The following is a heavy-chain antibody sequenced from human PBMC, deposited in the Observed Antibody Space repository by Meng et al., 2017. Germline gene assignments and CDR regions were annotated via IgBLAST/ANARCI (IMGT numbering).Heavy chain of an antibody. J-gene: IGHJ4*02. D-gene: IGHD6-25*01. CDR2: INPKSGDT. V-gene: IGHV1-2*06. CDR1: GYNFPDYY. Sequence: VRLEQAGGEWKKPGASVKVSCKPSGYNFPDYYIHWVRRAHGQGLEWMGRINPKSGDTHYAQKFQARVTMTGDTSISTAYMELSGLRSDDTAMYYCARDEDISAAGKLFGDYWGQGTLVTVSS. CDR3: ARDEDISAAGKLFGDY.